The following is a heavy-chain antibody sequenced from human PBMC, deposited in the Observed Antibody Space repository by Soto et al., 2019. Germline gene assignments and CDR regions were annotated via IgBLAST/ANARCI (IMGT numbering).Heavy chain of an antibody. CDR3: AAGGLRRFDY. CDR2: ISGSGGTT. Sequence: EVQLLESGGGLVQPGGSLRLSCAAFGFTFNSYAMSWVRQAPGKGLEWVSSISGSGGTTNYADSVKGRFTISRDNSRNTLYLQMNSLGAEDTAVFYCAAGGLRRFDYWGQGTLVTVSS. CDR1: GFTFNSYA. V-gene: IGHV3-23*01. J-gene: IGHJ4*02. D-gene: IGHD5-12*01.